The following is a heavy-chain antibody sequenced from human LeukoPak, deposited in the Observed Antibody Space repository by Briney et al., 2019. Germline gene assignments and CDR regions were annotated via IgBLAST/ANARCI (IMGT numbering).Heavy chain of an antibody. V-gene: IGHV1-18*01. CDR2: ISAYNGNT. Sequence: AASVKVSCTASVYTSSHYGFTWVRQAPGQGLEWMGWISAYNGNTDYAQKFQDRVTFTIDTSASTAYLDLRSLRSDDTAVYYCATGRRAVSDPWLDRWGQGTLVTVSS. CDR1: VYTSSHYG. J-gene: IGHJ5*02. CDR3: ATGRRAVSDPWLDR. D-gene: IGHD6-19*01.